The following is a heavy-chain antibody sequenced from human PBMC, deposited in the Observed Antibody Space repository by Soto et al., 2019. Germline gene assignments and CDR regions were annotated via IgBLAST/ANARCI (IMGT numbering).Heavy chain of an antibody. CDR2: INPSTGTT. D-gene: IGHD2-15*01. CDR3: ARDLVPYY. Sequence: ASVKVSCKASGYTFTNYSVHGVRQAPGQGLEWMAIINPSTGTTTYAQKFQGRVTMPSDSSTSTVYMELSRLRSEDTAVYYCARDLVPYYWGQGALVTVSS. V-gene: IGHV1-46*01. J-gene: IGHJ4*02. CDR1: GYTFTNYS.